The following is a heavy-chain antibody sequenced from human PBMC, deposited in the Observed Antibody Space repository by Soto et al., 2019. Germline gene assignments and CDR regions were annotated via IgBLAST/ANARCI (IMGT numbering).Heavy chain of an antibody. J-gene: IGHJ5*02. D-gene: IGHD2-8*01. CDR2: IYDSGST. CDR1: GASISSGGYS. CDR3: ARELRARFDP. Sequence: SETLSLTCAVSGASISSGGYSWSWIRQTPGKGLEWIGYIYDSGSTNYNKSLKSRVTIPLDRSKNHVSLRLNSVTAADTAIYYCARELRARFDPWGQGILVTIS. V-gene: IGHV4-30-2*01.